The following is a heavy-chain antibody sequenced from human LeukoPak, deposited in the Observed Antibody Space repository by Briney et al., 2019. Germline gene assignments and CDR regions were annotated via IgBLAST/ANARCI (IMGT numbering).Heavy chain of an antibody. CDR2: ISYDGSEI. CDR1: GFTFSNYG. CDR3: AKDRGVAGTMAD. D-gene: IGHD6-19*01. J-gene: IGHJ4*02. V-gene: IGHV3-30*18. Sequence: GGCLRLSCAASGFTFSNYGMHWVRQAPGKGLEWVAVISYDGSEIHYVDSVKGRFTISRDNSKNTVYLQMNSLRGEDTAVYYCAKDRGVAGTMADWGQGTLVTVSS.